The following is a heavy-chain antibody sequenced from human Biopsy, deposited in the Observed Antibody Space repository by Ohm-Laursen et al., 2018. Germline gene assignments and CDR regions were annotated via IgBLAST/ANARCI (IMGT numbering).Heavy chain of an antibody. V-gene: IGHV1-18*04. Sequence: ASVKVSCKASGYTFTRYYMHWVRQAPGQGLEWMGWINTYSSNTNYGKKFHDRVIMTSDTSTSTAYLEHRSLRSDDTAVYYCARDYYPYVDYLKDVPLCDSWGQGTLVTVSS. CDR1: GYTFTRYY. J-gene: IGHJ4*02. CDR3: ARDYYPYVDYLKDVPLCDS. D-gene: IGHD4-17*01. CDR2: INTYSSNT.